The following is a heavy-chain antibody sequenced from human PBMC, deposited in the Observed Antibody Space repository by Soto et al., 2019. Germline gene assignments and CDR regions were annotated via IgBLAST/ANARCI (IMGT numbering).Heavy chain of an antibody. CDR3: ARDQPGYSYGYGLGY. CDR2: ISSSSSYI. V-gene: IGHV3-21*01. Sequence: GSLRLSCAASGFTFSSYSMNWVRQAPGKGLEWVSSISSSSSYIYYADSVKGRFTISRDDAKNSLYLQMNSLRAEDTAVYYCARDQPGYSYGYGLGYWGQGTLVTVSS. CDR1: GFTFSSYS. J-gene: IGHJ4*02. D-gene: IGHD5-18*01.